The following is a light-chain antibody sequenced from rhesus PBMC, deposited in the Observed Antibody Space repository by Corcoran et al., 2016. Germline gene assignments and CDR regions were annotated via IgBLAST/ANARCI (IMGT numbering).Light chain of an antibody. V-gene: IGKV1-22*01. CDR2: KTA. J-gene: IGKJ4*01. Sequence: DIQMTQSPSSLSASVGDTVTITCRAIQSISSWLDWYQQKPGKPPNLMIYKTARLQRGVPSRFSGSGAGTDVTLTISSLQPEDFATYYCLQYNSSPLTFGGGTKVEIK. CDR1: QSISSW. CDR3: LQYNSSPLT.